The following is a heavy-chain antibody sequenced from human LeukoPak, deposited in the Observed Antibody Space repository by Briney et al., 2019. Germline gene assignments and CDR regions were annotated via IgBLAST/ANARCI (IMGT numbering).Heavy chain of an antibody. CDR2: INHSGST. Sequence: SETLSLTCTVYGECFSGYSCTWIRQPPGKGLEWIAEINHSGSTNYNPSLKSRVTISLDTSKNQFFLGLSSVTAADTAVYYCARGVYYGSGSYNWGQGTLVTVSS. CDR3: ARGVYYGSGSYN. D-gene: IGHD3-10*01. V-gene: IGHV4-34*01. J-gene: IGHJ4*02. CDR1: GECFSGYS.